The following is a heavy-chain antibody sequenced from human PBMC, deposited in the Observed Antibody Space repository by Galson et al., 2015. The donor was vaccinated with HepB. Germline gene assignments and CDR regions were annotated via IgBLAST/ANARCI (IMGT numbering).Heavy chain of an antibody. CDR1: GYTFTSYA. CDR2: INAGNGNT. Sequence: SVKVSCKASGYTFTSYAMHWVRQAPGQRLEWMGWINAGNGNTKYSQKFQGRVTITRDTSASTAYMELSSLRSEDTAVYYCARGLKDWEYYFDYWGQGTLVTVSS. J-gene: IGHJ4*02. D-gene: IGHD1-26*01. V-gene: IGHV1-3*01. CDR3: ARGLKDWEYYFDY.